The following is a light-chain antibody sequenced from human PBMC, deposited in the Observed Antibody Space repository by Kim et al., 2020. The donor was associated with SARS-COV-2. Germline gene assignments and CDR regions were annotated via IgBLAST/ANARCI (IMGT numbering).Light chain of an antibody. J-gene: IGKJ3*01. CDR1: QSLVYSDGNIY. CDR3: MRGTHWPFT. V-gene: IGKV2-30*01. Sequence: PASIPCRSSQSLVYSDGNIYLNWFHQRPGQSPRRLIDKGSNRDSGVPDRFSGGGSGTDFTLQISRVEAEDVGVYYCMRGTHWPFTFGPGSKVDIK. CDR2: KGS.